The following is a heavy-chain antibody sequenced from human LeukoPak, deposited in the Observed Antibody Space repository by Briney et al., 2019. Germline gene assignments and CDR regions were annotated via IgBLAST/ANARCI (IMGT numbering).Heavy chain of an antibody. Sequence: GGSLRLSCAASGFTFSDYYMSWIRQAPGEGLEWVSYISNSGNTIYYPDSVKGRFTISRDNAKNSLYLQMSSLRAEDTAVYYCARGGGYTSSWYLEAFDIWGQGTMVTVSS. CDR3: ARGGGYTSSWYLEAFDI. CDR2: ISNSGNTI. D-gene: IGHD6-13*01. J-gene: IGHJ3*02. CDR1: GFTFSDYY. V-gene: IGHV3-11*04.